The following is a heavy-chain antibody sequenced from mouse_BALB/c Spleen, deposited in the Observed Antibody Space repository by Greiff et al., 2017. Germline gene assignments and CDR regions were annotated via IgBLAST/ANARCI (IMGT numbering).Heavy chain of an antibody. J-gene: IGHJ4*01. CDR2: INPYNGDT. V-gene: IGHV1-37*01. Sequence: EVQLQQSGPELVKPGASVKISCKASGYSFTGYFMNWVKQSHGKSLEWIGRINPYNGDTFYNQKFKGKATLTVDKSSSTAHMELLSLTSEDSAVYYCGKGAYDYDYAMDYWGQGTSVTVSS. D-gene: IGHD2-4*01. CDR1: GYSFTGYF. CDR3: GKGAYDYDYAMDY.